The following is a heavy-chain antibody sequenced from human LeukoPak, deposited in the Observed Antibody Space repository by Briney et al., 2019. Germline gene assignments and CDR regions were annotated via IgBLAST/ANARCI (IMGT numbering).Heavy chain of an antibody. CDR2: ISWNSGSI. CDR3: AKDRGYDFWSGYLDY. V-gene: IGHV3-9*03. D-gene: IGHD3-3*01. Sequence: GGPLRLSCAASGFTFDDYAMHWVRQAPGKGLEWVSGISWNSGSIGYADSVKGRFTISRDNAKNSLYLQMNSLRAEDMALYYCAKDRGYDFWSGYLDYWGQGTLVTVSS. J-gene: IGHJ4*02. CDR1: GFTFDDYA.